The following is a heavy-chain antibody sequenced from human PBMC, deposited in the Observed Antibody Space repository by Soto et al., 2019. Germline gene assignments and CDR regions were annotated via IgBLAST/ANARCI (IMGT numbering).Heavy chain of an antibody. J-gene: IGHJ3*02. V-gene: IGHV4-30-4*01. Sequence: QVQLQESGPGLVKASQTLSLTCTVSGASVNSGDYYWSWVRQPPGRGLEWIGCIHYSETIYYNPSLKSRVRILVETFKNQFSLELSSVTAADTAVYYCARAHRYYDYPDIWGQGTTVTVSS. D-gene: IGHD3-22*01. CDR2: IHYSETI. CDR3: ARAHRYYDYPDI. CDR1: GASVNSGDYY.